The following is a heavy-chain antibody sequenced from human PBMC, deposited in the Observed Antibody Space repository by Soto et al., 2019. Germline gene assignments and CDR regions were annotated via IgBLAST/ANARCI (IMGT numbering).Heavy chain of an antibody. V-gene: IGHV4-59*08. CDR2: IYYSGST. D-gene: IGHD6-13*01. Sequence: QVQLQESGPGLVKPSETLSLTCTVSGGSISSYYWSWIRQPPGKGLEWIGYIYYSGSTNYNPSLKSRVTISVETSRNPFPLKLSYVPAADAAVYYCARGSTGYSSSWYRYWGQGTLVTVSS. CDR3: ARGSTGYSSSWYRY. CDR1: GGSISSYY. J-gene: IGHJ4*02.